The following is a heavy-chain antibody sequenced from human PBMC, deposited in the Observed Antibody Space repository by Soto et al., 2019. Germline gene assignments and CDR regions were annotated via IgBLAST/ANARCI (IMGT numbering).Heavy chain of an antibody. Sequence: SVKVSCKASGGTFSSYAISWVRQAPGQGLEWMGGIIPIFGTANYAQKFQGRVTITADESTSTAYMELSSLRSEDTAVYYCASGILTGYYPHYYYYGMDVWGQGTTVTVSS. V-gene: IGHV1-69*13. D-gene: IGHD3-9*01. CDR1: GGTFSSYA. CDR3: ASGILTGYYPHYYYYGMDV. J-gene: IGHJ6*02. CDR2: IIPIFGTA.